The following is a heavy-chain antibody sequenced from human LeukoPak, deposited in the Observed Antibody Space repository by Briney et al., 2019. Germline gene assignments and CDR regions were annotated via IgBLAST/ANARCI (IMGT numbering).Heavy chain of an antibody. Sequence: ASVKVSCKASGGTFNSYAFDWVRQAPGQGLEWMGRIIPVHDITNYAQKFQGRVTITADKSTSTAYMELSSLRSEDTAVYYCARGTITMVRGVIIGEYYYYYGMDVWGQGTTVTVSS. CDR3: ARGTITMVRGVIIGEYYYYYGMDV. J-gene: IGHJ6*02. V-gene: IGHV1-69*04. CDR1: GGTFNSYA. CDR2: IIPVHDIT. D-gene: IGHD3-10*01.